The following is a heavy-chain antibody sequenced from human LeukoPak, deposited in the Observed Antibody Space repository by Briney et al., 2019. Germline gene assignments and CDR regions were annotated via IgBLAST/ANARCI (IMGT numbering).Heavy chain of an antibody. V-gene: IGHV1-8*01. D-gene: IGHD3-22*01. J-gene: IGHJ4*02. Sequence: ASVKVSCKASGYTFTSYDINWVRQATGQGLEWMGWMNPNSGNTGYAQKFQGRVTITADKSTSTAYMELSSLRSEDTAVYYCASHDSSGYSLYYFDYWGQGTLVTVSS. CDR1: GYTFTSYD. CDR3: ASHDSSGYSLYYFDY. CDR2: MNPNSGNT.